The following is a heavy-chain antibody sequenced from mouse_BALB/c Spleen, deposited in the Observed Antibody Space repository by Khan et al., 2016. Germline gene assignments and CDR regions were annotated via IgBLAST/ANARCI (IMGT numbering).Heavy chain of an antibody. CDR2: TWGGGNT. V-gene: IGHV2-6-4*01. CDR1: GFSLSRYS. Sequence: QVQLKESGPGLVAPSQSLSITCTVSGFSLSRYSVHWVRQPPGKGLEWLGMTWGGGNTDYNSALKSRLNISKDNSKSQVFLKIYSLQTDDTAMYYCARNLGGLDYWGQGTTLTVSS. J-gene: IGHJ2*01. CDR3: ARNLGGLDY.